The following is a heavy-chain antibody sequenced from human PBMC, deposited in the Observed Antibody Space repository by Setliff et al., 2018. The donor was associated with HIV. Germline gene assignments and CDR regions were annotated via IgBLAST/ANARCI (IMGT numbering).Heavy chain of an antibody. CDR2: INPKSGDT. CDR1: GYVFTDYY. CDR3: TRGTAVADTNTQPFKY. Sequence: EASVKVSCKASGYVFTDYYIHWVRQAPGQGLEWMGWINPKSGDTKYGQSFQGRVTMTRDTSISTAYMNLSGLRSNDTAVYYCTRGTAVADTNTQPFKYWGQGALVTVSS. J-gene: IGHJ4*02. V-gene: IGHV1-2*02. D-gene: IGHD6-19*01.